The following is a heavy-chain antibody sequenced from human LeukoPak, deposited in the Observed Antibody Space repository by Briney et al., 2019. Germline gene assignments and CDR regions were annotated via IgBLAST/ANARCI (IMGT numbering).Heavy chain of an antibody. Sequence: SETLSLTCTVSGGSISSSYWSWIRQPPGKRLEWIGYIYYSGSTNFNTSLKGRVTISVDTSKNQFSLKLSSVTAADTAVYYCARGGYTSGWYVFDYWGQGTLVTVSS. CDR2: IYYSGST. CDR3: ARGGYTSGWYVFDY. V-gene: IGHV4-59*01. CDR1: GGSISSSY. J-gene: IGHJ4*02. D-gene: IGHD6-19*01.